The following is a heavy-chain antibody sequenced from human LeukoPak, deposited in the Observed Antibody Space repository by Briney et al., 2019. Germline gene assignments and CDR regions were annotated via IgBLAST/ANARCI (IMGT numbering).Heavy chain of an antibody. J-gene: IGHJ4*02. CDR1: GYTFTGYY. V-gene: IGHV1-2*06. CDR3: ARSPAGIAETFDY. Sequence: EASVKVSCKASGYTFTGYYMHWVRQAPGQGLEWVGRINPNSGGTDYAQKFQGRVTMTRDTSISTAYMELSRLRSDDTAVYYCARSPAGIAETFDYWGQGTLVTVSS. CDR2: INPNSGGT. D-gene: IGHD6-13*01.